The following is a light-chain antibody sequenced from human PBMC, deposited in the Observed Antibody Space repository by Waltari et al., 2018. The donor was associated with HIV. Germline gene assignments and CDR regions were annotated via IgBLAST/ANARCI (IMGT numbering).Light chain of an antibody. Sequence: QAGLTQPPSVSKGLRQTATLTCTGNSNNVGNQGAAWLQQHQGHPPKLLSYSNNNRPSGISERFSASRSGNTASLTITRLQPEDEADYYCSAWDSSLSAVVFGGGTKLTVL. CDR1: SNNVGNQG. J-gene: IGLJ2*01. V-gene: IGLV10-54*04. CDR3: SAWDSSLSAVV. CDR2: SNN.